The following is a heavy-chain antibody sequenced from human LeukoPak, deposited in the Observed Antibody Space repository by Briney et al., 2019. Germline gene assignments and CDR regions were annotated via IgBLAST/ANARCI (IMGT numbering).Heavy chain of an antibody. V-gene: IGHV3-64*01. Sequence: GGSLRLSCAASGFTFSSYAMHWVRQAPGKGLEYVSAISSNGGSTYYANSVKGRFTISRDNSKNTLYLQMGSLRAEDMAVYYCARGGYYDFWSGPRLGAFDIWGQGTMVTVSS. J-gene: IGHJ3*02. CDR1: GFTFSSYA. CDR3: ARGGYYDFWSGPRLGAFDI. D-gene: IGHD3-3*01. CDR2: ISSNGGST.